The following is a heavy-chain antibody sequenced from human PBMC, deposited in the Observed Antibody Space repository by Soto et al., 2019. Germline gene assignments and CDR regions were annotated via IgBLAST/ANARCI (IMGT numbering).Heavy chain of an antibody. V-gene: IGHV3-21*01. J-gene: IGHJ4*02. CDR2: ISSSSSYI. D-gene: IGHD5-12*01. CDR1: GFTFSSYS. Sequence: SGGSLRLSCAASGFTFSSYSMNWVRQAPGKGLEWVSSISSSSSYIYYADSVKGRFTISRDNAKNSLYLQMNSLRAEDTAVYYCASLVEMATIYDYWGQGTLVTVSS. CDR3: ASLVEMATIYDY.